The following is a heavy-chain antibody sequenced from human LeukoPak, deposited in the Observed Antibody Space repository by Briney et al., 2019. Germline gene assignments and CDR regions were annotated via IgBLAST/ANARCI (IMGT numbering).Heavy chain of an antibody. Sequence: GGSLRLSCAASGFTFSSYGMHWVRQAPGKGLEWVAVISYDGSNKYYADSVKGRFTISRDNSKNTLYLQMNSLRAEDTAVYYCAKDFGRIAVAGTWGQGTLVTVSS. D-gene: IGHD6-19*01. V-gene: IGHV3-30*18. CDR2: ISYDGSNK. CDR1: GFTFSSYG. J-gene: IGHJ5*02. CDR3: AKDFGRIAVAGT.